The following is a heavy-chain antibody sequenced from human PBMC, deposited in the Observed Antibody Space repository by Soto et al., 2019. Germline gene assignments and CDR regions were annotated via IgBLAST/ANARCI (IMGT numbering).Heavy chain of an antibody. J-gene: IGHJ5*02. CDR2: IHQSGST. CDR3: ASRSPWESSGWFDP. CDR1: GGSLSGYY. V-gene: IGHV4-34*01. D-gene: IGHD1-26*01. Sequence: QVQLQQWGAGLLKPSETLSLTCVVYGGSLSGYYWSWIRQPPGKGLEWIGEIHQSGSTNYNPSLKSRVTISLDTSKNQFSLKLSSVTAVDTAVYHSASRSPWESSGWFDPWAQGTLVTVSS.